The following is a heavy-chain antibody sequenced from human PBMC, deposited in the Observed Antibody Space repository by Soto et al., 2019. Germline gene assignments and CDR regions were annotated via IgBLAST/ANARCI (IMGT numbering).Heavy chain of an antibody. V-gene: IGHV4-59*01. CDR2: MYDSGST. CDR3: ARGSSSSWPY. Sequence: QVQLQESGPGLVKPSETLSLSCFVSGGSISGYFWSWIRQPPGKGLEWIAFMYDSGSTNYNPSLKSRVSISLDTSKNQFSLKLNSVTAADTAVYYCARGSSSSWPYWGQGTLVTVSS. J-gene: IGHJ4*02. CDR1: GGSISGYF. D-gene: IGHD6-13*01.